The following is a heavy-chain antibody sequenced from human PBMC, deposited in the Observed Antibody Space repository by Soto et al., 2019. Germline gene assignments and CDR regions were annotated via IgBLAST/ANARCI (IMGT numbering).Heavy chain of an antibody. CDR3: ARIAPGGSGGGGDY. CDR1: GDSVSSNNVA. CDR2: TYYRSRWYN. V-gene: IGHV6-1*01. Sequence: SQTLSLTCAISGDSVSSNNVAWNWVRQSPSRGLEWLGRTYYRSRWYNDYAGSVKSRITINPDTSKNQFSLHLNSVTPDDTAIYYCARIAPGGSGGGGDYWGQGTLVTVSS. D-gene: IGHD6-19*01. J-gene: IGHJ4*02.